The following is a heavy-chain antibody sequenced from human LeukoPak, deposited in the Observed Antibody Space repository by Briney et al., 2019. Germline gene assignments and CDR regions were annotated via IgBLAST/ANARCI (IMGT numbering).Heavy chain of an antibody. CDR2: ISGCGRST. Sequence: PPGGSLRLACAASGFTFSSYAMSWVRQAPGKGLEWVSAISGCGRSTYYADSVNGRLTISRDNSKNTLYLQMNSLRAEDTAVYYCAKDTDFWSGYPFDYWGQGTLVTVSS. CDR3: AKDTDFWSGYPFDY. J-gene: IGHJ4*02. V-gene: IGHV3-23*01. CDR1: GFTFSSYA. D-gene: IGHD3-3*01.